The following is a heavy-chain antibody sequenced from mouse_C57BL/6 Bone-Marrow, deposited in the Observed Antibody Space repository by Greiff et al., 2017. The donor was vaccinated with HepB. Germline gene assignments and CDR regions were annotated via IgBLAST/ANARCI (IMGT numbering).Heavy chain of an antibody. Sequence: EVQVVESGGGLVKPGGSLKLSCAASGFTFSSYAMSWVRQTPEKRLEWVATISDGGSYTYYPDNVKGRFTISRDNAKNNLYLQMSHLKSEDTAMYYCARDSRNYDAMDYWGQGTSVTVSS. CDR1: GFTFSSYA. J-gene: IGHJ4*01. CDR3: ARDSRNYDAMDY. CDR2: ISDGGSYT. V-gene: IGHV5-4*01.